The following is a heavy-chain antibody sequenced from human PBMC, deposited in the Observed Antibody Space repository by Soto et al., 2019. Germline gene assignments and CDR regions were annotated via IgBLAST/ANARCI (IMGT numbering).Heavy chain of an antibody. CDR2: ISYDGSNK. J-gene: IGHJ4*02. CDR1: GFTFSSYG. D-gene: IGHD3-3*01. CDR3: AKAEPTYYDFWSGYYTGIPTLGSRPDFDY. Sequence: GGSLRLSCAASGFTFSSYGMHWVRQAPGKGLEWVAVISYDGSNKYYADSVKGRFTISRDNSKNTLYLQMNSLRAEDTAVYYCAKAEPTYYDFWSGYYTGIPTLGSRPDFDYWGQGTLVTVSS. V-gene: IGHV3-30*18.